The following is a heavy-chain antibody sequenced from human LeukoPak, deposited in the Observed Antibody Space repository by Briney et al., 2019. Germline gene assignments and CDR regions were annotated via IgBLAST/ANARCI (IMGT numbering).Heavy chain of an antibody. CDR2: IYTSGST. J-gene: IGHJ5*02. Sequence: SETLSLTCTVSGGSISSGSYYWSWIRQPAGKGLEWIGRIYTSGSTNYNPSLKSRVTTSVDTSKNQFSLKLSSVTAADTAVYYCARDCRLERRANWFDPWGQGTLVTVSS. CDR1: GGSISSGSYY. CDR3: ARDCRLERRANWFDP. V-gene: IGHV4-61*02. D-gene: IGHD1-1*01.